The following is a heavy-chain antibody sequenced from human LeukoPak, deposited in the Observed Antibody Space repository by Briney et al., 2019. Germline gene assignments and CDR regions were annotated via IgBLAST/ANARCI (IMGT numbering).Heavy chain of an antibody. CDR2: ISYDGSNK. Sequence: GRSLRLSCAASGFTFSSYGMHWVRQAPGKGLEWVAVISYDGSNKYYADSVKGRFTISRDNSKNTLYLQMNSLRAEDTAVYYCANGQVVSEDYWGQGTLVTVSS. J-gene: IGHJ4*02. CDR1: GFTFSSYG. D-gene: IGHD2-15*01. V-gene: IGHV3-30*18. CDR3: ANGQVVSEDY.